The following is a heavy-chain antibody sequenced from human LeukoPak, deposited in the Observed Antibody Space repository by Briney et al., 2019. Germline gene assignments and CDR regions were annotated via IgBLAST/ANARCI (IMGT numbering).Heavy chain of an antibody. CDR1: GYTFISYA. CDR2: INTNTERP. V-gene: IGHV7-4-1*02. Sequence: VASVKVSCKTSGYTFISYAIGWVRQAPGQGLEWMGWINTNTERPTYAQGFTGRFVFSLDTSVSTAYLQITSLKPEDTAVYYCARHRPRGRHPYYFDNWGQGTLVTVSS. CDR3: ARHRPRGRHPYYFDN. J-gene: IGHJ4*02.